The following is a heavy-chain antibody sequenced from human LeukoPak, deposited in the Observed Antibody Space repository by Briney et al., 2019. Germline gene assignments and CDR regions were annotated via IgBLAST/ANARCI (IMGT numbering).Heavy chain of an antibody. CDR2: FNSNSNYI. CDR3: FVRAVGSRDY. D-gene: IGHD3-10*02. V-gene: IGHV3-21*01. Sequence: PGGSLRLSCAASGFTFSTYTMNWVRQAPGKGLEWVSSFNSNSNYIHYADSVKGRFTISRDNAKSSLYLQMNSLRADDTAVYYCFVRAVGSRDYWGQGTLVTVSS. J-gene: IGHJ4*02. CDR1: GFTFSTYT.